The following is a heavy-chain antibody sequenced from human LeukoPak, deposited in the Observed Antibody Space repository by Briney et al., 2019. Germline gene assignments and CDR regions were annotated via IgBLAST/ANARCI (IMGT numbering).Heavy chain of an antibody. Sequence: SCKASGGTFSSYAISWVRQAPGKGLEWVSAISTISGSGPGTYYADSVKGRFTISRDKSKNTLYLQMNSLRAEDTAVYYCAKAPIGYSSSWYYFDYWGQGTLVTVSS. J-gene: IGHJ4*02. CDR1: GGTFSSYA. D-gene: IGHD6-13*01. CDR2: ISTISGSGPGT. V-gene: IGHV3-23*01. CDR3: AKAPIGYSSSWYYFDY.